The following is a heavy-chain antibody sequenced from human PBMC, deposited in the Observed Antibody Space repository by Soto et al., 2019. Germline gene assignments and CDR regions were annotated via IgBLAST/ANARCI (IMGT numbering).Heavy chain of an antibody. CDR3: ASLRLYSYKVVGGGDYYYYGMDV. V-gene: IGHV1-69*02. CDR1: GGTFSSYT. D-gene: IGHD5-18*01. CDR2: IIPILGIA. J-gene: IGHJ6*02. Sequence: QVQLVQSGAEVKKPGSSVKVSCKASGGTFSSYTISWVRQAPGQGLEWMGRIIPILGIANYAQKFQGRVTNTADKSTSTAYMGLSSLRSEDTGGYYCASLRLYSYKVVGGGDYYYYGMDVWGQGTTVTVSS.